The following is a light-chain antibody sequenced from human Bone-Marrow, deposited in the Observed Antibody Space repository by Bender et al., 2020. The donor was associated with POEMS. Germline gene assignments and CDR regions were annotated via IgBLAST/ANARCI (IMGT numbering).Light chain of an antibody. CDR1: SSDVGGYNY. J-gene: IGLJ2*01. Sequence: QSALTQPASVSGSPGQSITISCTGTSSDVGGYNYVSWFQQHPGKAPKLMIYDVRNRPSGVSNRFSGSKSGNTASLTISGLQAEDEADYYCGSYTSSRTMVFGGGTMLTVL. CDR2: DVR. V-gene: IGLV2-14*03. CDR3: GSYTSSRTMV.